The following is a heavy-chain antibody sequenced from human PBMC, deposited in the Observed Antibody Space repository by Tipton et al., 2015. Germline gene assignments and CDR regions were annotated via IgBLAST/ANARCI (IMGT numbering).Heavy chain of an antibody. CDR3: ARGLGSSPTDYYYYGMDV. CDR2: ISAFNGNT. J-gene: IGHJ6*02. CDR1: GYTFTSYG. D-gene: IGHD6-13*01. Sequence: QVQLVQSGPEVRKPGASVKVSCKASGYTFTSYGIGWVRQAPGQGLEWMGWISAFNGNTNYAQKLQGRVTMTTDTSTSTAYMELRSLRSDDTAVYYCARGLGSSPTDYYYYGMDVWGQGTTVTVSS. V-gene: IGHV1-18*01.